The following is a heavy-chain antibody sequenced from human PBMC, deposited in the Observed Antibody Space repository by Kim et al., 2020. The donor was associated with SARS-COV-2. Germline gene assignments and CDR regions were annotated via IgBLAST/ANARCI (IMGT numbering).Heavy chain of an antibody. CDR2: ISSSSSYI. CDR1: GFTFSSYS. V-gene: IGHV3-21*01. J-gene: IGHJ2*01. CDR3: ARDGDGSGSYSDL. Sequence: GGSLRLSCAASGFTFSSYSMNWVRQAPGKGLEWVSSISSSSSYIYYADSVKGRFTISRDNAKNSLYLQMNSLRAEDTAVYYCARDGDGSGSYSDLWGRGTLVTVSS. D-gene: IGHD3-10*01.